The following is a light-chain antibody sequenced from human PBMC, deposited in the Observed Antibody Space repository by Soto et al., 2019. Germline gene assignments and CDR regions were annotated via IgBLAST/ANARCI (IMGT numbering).Light chain of an antibody. J-gene: IGKJ5*01. CDR2: DTS. Sequence: ELVLTQSPGTLSLSPGERATLSCRASQSLTNSFIAWYQQRPGQAPRLLIYDTSSRASGIPDRFSGSGSGTDFTLTISRLETEDFAVFYCQQYGTSEIIFGQGTRLEIK. V-gene: IGKV3-20*01. CDR1: QSLTNSF. CDR3: QQYGTSEII.